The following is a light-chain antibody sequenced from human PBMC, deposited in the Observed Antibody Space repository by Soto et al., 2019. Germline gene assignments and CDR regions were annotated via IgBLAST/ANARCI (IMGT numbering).Light chain of an antibody. CDR1: QSVSSN. V-gene: IGKV3-20*01. J-gene: IGKJ1*01. CDR2: GAS. CDR3: QHYNSYSEA. Sequence: ALTQSPGTLSSSPGERATLSCRASQSVSSNLAWYQLKPGQSPRLLISGASSRATGIPDRFSGSGSGTDFTLTISRLEPEDFATYYCQHYNSYSEAFGQGTKVDIK.